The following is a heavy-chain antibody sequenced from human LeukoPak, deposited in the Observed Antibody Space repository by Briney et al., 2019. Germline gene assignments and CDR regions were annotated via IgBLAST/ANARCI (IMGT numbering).Heavy chain of an antibody. CDR3: ATSSREGEDSSGRASFDY. CDR1: GFSFDDYA. V-gene: IGHV3-9*01. Sequence: PGRSLRLSCAVSGFSFDDYAMHWVRQAPGKGLEWVSGISWNSGSIGYAESVKGRFTISRDNAKNSLYLQMNSLRAEDTALYYCATSSREGEDSSGRASFDYWGQGTLVTVSS. D-gene: IGHD6-19*01. CDR2: ISWNSGSI. J-gene: IGHJ4*02.